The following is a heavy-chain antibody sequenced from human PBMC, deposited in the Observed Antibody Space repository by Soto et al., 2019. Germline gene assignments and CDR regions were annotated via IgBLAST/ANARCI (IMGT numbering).Heavy chain of an antibody. CDR2: IKQDGSEK. J-gene: IGHJ4*02. D-gene: IGHD2-15*01. CDR3: ARDWGYCSGGTCYTVLDY. V-gene: IGHV3-7*01. CDR1: GFTFSTYW. Sequence: EVQLVESGGGLVEPGVSLRLSCAASGFTFSTYWMNWVRQAPGKGLEWVANIKQDGSEKYYVDSVKGRFTISRDNAKSSLYLQMNSLRAGDTAVYYCARDWGYCSGGTCYTVLDYWGQGTLVTVSS.